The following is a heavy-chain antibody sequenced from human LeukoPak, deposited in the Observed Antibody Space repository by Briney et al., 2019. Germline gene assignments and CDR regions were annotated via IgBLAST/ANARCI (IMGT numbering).Heavy chain of an antibody. CDR2: INHSGST. Sequence: PSETLSLTCAVYGGSFSGYYWSWIRQPPGKGLEWNGEINHSGSTNYNPSLKSRVTISVDTSKNQFSLKLSSVTAADTAVYYCASIVAVAGRDYWGQGTLVTVSS. D-gene: IGHD6-19*01. V-gene: IGHV4-34*01. CDR1: GGSFSGYY. J-gene: IGHJ4*02. CDR3: ASIVAVAGRDY.